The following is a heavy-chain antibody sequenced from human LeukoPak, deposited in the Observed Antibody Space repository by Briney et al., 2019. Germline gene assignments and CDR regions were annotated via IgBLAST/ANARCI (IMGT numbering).Heavy chain of an antibody. Sequence: GGSLRLSCAASGFRFSTHSMNWVRQAPGKGLEWISYISHSGGAEHYTDSVKGRFTISRDNAKNALYLQMNSLRAEDTAVYFCARDYVFAFDYWSQGTLVTVSS. CDR3: ARDYVFAFDY. J-gene: IGHJ4*02. V-gene: IGHV3-48*01. D-gene: IGHD3-10*02. CDR2: ISHSGGAE. CDR1: GFRFSTHS.